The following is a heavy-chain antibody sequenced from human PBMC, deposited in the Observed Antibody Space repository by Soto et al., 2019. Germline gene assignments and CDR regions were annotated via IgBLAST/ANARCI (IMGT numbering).Heavy chain of an antibody. CDR3: ARGGVDVVATSAFDS. D-gene: IGHD5-12*01. J-gene: IGHJ4*02. CDR1: GVTNSNSA. CDR2: INPILGTA. Sequence: ASVKVSCKASGVTNSNSAISWVRQAPGQGLEWMGGINPILGTADYEHKFQGRVTITADESTTTVYMQLGSLRFEDTALYYCARGGVDVVATSAFDSWGQGTLVTVSS. V-gene: IGHV1-69*13.